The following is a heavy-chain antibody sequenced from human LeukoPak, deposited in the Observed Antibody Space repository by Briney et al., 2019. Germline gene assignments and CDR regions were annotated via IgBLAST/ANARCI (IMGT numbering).Heavy chain of an antibody. V-gene: IGHV4-39*01. Sequence: PSETLSLTCTVSGASVSSSSYYWGWIRQPPGQGLEWIGSFYYTGSTYYNPSLKSRVAVSVDTSKNQLSLKLSSVTATDTAVYYCARQERATGFDYWGQGTLVTVSS. J-gene: IGHJ4*02. CDR1: GASVSSSSYY. CDR2: FYYTGST. CDR3: ARQERATGFDY. D-gene: IGHD1-1*01.